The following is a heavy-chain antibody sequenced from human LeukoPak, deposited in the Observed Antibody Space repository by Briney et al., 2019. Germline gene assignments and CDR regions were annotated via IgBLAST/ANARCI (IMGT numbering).Heavy chain of an antibody. V-gene: IGHV3-23*01. J-gene: IGHJ6*02. CDR3: AKVSGSSLYYYYGMDV. CDR2: ISGSGGST. CDR1: GFTFSNYG. Sequence: GGSLRLSCTASGFTFSNYGMHWVRRAPGKGLEWVSAISGSGGSTYYADSVKGRFTISRDNSKNTLYLQMNSLRAEDTAVYYCAKVSGSSLYYYYGMDVWGQGTTVTVSS. D-gene: IGHD6-6*01.